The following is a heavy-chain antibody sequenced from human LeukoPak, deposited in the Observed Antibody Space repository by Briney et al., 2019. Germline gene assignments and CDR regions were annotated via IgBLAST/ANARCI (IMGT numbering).Heavy chain of an antibody. CDR2: IKQDGSEK. CDR1: GLTFSRYW. V-gene: IGHV3-7*01. Sequence: PPGGSLRLSCAASGLTFSRYWMTWFRQAPGKGLEWVANIKQDGSEKYYVDSVKGRFTISRDNADRSLYLQMTSLRVEDTAVYFCASRYCTGVNCFAASYMCMDVWGKGTTVTVSS. D-gene: IGHD2-8*02. J-gene: IGHJ6*03. CDR3: ASRYCTGVNCFAASYMCMDV.